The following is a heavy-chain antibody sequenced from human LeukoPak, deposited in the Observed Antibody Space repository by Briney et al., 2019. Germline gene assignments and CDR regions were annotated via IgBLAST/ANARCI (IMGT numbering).Heavy chain of an antibody. Sequence: SETLSLTCAVYGGSFSGYYWSWIRQPPGKGLEWIGEINHSGSTNYNPSLRSRVTISVDTSKNQFSLKLSSVTAADTAVYYCARGSGYYGSGSYYPRWGQGTLVTVSS. V-gene: IGHV4-34*01. CDR2: INHSGST. CDR3: ARGSGYYGSGSYYPR. J-gene: IGHJ4*02. CDR1: GGSFSGYY. D-gene: IGHD3-10*01.